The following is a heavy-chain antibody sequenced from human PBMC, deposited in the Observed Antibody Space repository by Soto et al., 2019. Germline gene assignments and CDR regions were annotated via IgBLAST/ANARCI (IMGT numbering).Heavy chain of an antibody. V-gene: IGHV3-23*01. J-gene: IGHJ4*02. CDR1: GFSFSTYA. CDR3: ARGRDISGYYGYYFDY. D-gene: IGHD3-22*01. CDR2: TSASGDIA. Sequence: GGSLRLSCAASGFSFSTYAMTWVRQAPGKGLEWVSGTSASGDIAYYADSVKGRFTISRDNSKNTLYLQLNSLRAEDTAVYYCARGRDISGYYGYYFDYWGQGTLVTVSS.